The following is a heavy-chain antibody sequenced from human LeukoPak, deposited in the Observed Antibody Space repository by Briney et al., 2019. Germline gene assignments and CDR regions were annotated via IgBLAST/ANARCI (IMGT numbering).Heavy chain of an antibody. CDR1: RGTFRTYA. Sequence: SVKVSCKASRGTFRTYAISWVRQAPGQGVEWMGGIIPIFGTANSAQKFQGRVTITPDASTSTAYMELSSLRSEDTAVYYSARAQDCSSTSCYTDQYCYYYMHVWGKGTTVTVSS. J-gene: IGHJ6*03. CDR2: IIPIFGTA. D-gene: IGHD2-2*02. V-gene: IGHV1-69*01. CDR3: ARAQDCSSTSCYTDQYCYYYMHV.